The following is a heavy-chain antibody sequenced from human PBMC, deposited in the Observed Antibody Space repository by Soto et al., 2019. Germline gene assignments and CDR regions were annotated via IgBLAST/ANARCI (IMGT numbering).Heavy chain of an antibody. CDR3: ARATLYSYGHLAF. CDR2: ISPTFGSP. D-gene: IGHD5-18*01. J-gene: IGHJ4*02. V-gene: IGHV1-69*01. Sequence: QVLLVQSGAEVKKPGSSVTVSCKTSGDTFNNYAISWVRQAPGQGFEWMGGISPTFGSPAYAQKFQGRLTITADDSTFTAYMSRTSLRSEDTALYYGARATLYSYGHLAFWGQGTLVTVSS. CDR1: GDTFNNYA.